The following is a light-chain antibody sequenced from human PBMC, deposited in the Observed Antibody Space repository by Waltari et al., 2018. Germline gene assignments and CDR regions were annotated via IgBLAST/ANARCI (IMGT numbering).Light chain of an antibody. CDR3: QQYYSSPLA. CDR1: QSVLYSSNNKNY. V-gene: IGKV4-1*01. CDR2: WAS. Sequence: DIVMTQSPDSLAVSLGERATINCKSSQSVLYSSNNKNYLAWYQQKPGQPPKLLIYWASTRESGVPDRFSGSGSGTDFTVTLSSLQAEDVAVYYCQQYYSSPLAFGQGTKLAIK. J-gene: IGKJ2*01.